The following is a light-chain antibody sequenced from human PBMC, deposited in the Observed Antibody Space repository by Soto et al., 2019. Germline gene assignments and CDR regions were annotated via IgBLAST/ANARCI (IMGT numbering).Light chain of an antibody. Sequence: EIVLTQSPGTLSLSPGARAPLSCRASQSLSRSSLAWSQQKPGRAPRLLIYGASSRATGIPDRFSGSGSGTDFTLTISRLEPEDFAVYYCQQYGSSGTFGQGTKVDIK. CDR1: QSLSRSS. J-gene: IGKJ1*01. CDR3: QQYGSSGT. CDR2: GAS. V-gene: IGKV3-20*01.